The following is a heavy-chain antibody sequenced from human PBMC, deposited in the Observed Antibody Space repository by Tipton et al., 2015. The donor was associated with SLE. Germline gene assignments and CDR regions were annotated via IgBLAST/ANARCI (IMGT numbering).Heavy chain of an antibody. V-gene: IGHV4-34*08. J-gene: IGHJ2*01. Sequence: LRLSCAVYGGTSRDYFWSWIRQPPGKGLEWIGEVSHRGTTNYNPSLASRVTISVDTSKNQFSLKLSSVTAADTAVYYCATKGRKWERLPYDGYFDLWGRGTLVTVS. CDR1: GGTSRDYF. CDR2: VSHRGTT. D-gene: IGHD1-26*01. CDR3: ATKGRKWERLPYDGYFDL.